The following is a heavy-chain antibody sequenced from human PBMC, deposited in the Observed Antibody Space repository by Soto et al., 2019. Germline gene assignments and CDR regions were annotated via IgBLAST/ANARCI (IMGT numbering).Heavy chain of an antibody. CDR1: GDTLFSNSAA. CDR2: TYYRSKWYN. D-gene: IGHD6-19*01. Sequence: TLALPCPSCGDTLFSNSAAWNWIRHSPSRGLEWLGRTYYRSKWYNDYAVSVKSRITINQDTSKNQFYLQLNSVTPEDKGVYYCARDRRRTGWFVFDYWGQGTLVTVYS. CDR3: ARDRRRTGWFVFDY. J-gene: IGHJ4*02. V-gene: IGHV6-1*01.